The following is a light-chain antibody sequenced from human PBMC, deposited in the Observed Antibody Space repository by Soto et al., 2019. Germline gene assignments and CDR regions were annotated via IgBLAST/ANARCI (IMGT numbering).Light chain of an antibody. Sequence: EIVMTQSPLSLPVTPGEPASISCRSSQSLLHSDGYNYLHWYLQKPGQSPQLLIYLGSNRASGVPDRFSGSGSGTDFTLKISRVEAEDVGLFYCMQALQTPYTFGQGTRLEIK. J-gene: IGKJ2*01. V-gene: IGKV2-28*01. CDR2: LGS. CDR1: QSLLHSDGYNY. CDR3: MQALQTPYT.